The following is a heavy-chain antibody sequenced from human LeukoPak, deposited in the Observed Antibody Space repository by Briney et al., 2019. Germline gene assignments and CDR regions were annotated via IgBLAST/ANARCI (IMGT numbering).Heavy chain of an antibody. D-gene: IGHD4-17*01. Sequence: GGSLRLSCAASGFSFISYGMHWVRQAPGKGLEWVGVISDDGRRKDYADSVKGRFTISRDNSKDTLYLQMNSLRAEDTAVYYCAKRPSDYGDYVSYFDYWAREPWSPSPQ. CDR2: ISDDGRRK. J-gene: IGHJ4*02. CDR1: GFSFISYG. CDR3: AKRPSDYGDYVSYFDY. V-gene: IGHV3-30*18.